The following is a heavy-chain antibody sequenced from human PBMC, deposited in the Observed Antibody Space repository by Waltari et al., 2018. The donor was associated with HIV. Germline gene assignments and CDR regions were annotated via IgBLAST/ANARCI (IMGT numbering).Heavy chain of an antibody. CDR2: FNPHTGGV. CDR3: ARGLGGGTIYDY. CDR1: GYTFTGYY. V-gene: IGHV1-2*02. J-gene: IGHJ4*02. Sequence: QVQLVQPGAEVRKPGASVKVSCKTSGYTFTGYYIHWVRPAPGQGLQWMGWFNPHTGGVSYRKSLQGRVIMTRDTSVNIAYMELSSLRSDDTATYFCARGLGGGTIYDYWGQGTLVTVSS. D-gene: IGHD1-1*01.